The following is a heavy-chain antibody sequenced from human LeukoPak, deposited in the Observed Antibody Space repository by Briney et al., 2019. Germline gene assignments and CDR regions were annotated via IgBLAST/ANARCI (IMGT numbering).Heavy chain of an antibody. CDR1: GGTFSSYA. D-gene: IGHD1-26*01. CDR2: IIPILGIA. V-gene: IGHV1-69*04. CDR3: AREEVGANYFDY. Sequence: SVKVSCKASGGTFSSYAISWVRQAPGQGLEWMGRIIPILGIANYAQKFQGRVTITADKSTSTAYMELSSLRSEDTAVYYCAREEVGANYFDYWGQGTLVTVSS. J-gene: IGHJ4*02.